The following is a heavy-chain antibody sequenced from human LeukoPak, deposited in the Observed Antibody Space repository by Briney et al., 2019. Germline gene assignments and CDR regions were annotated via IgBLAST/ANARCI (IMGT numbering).Heavy chain of an antibody. CDR3: SRGRSGTYYDFDY. CDR1: GFTFNTYA. D-gene: IGHD1-26*01. CDR2: ISGTGSNR. V-gene: IGHV3-23*01. Sequence: GGSLRLSCTASGFTFNTYAMSWVRQAPGKGLEWVSTISGTGSNRYYADSVRGRFTISRDNSKNTLSLQMNSLRAEDTAVYYCSRGRSGTYYDFDYWGQGTLVTVSS. J-gene: IGHJ4*02.